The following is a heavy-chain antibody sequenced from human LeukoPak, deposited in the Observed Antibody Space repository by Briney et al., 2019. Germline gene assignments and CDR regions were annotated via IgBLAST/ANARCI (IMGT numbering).Heavy chain of an antibody. D-gene: IGHD1-26*01. CDR2: IWYDGSNK. CDR3: AREGSYHEDFDY. CDR1: GFTFSSCG. V-gene: IGHV3-33*01. J-gene: IGHJ4*02. Sequence: GGSLRLSCAASGFTFSSCGMHWVRQAPGKGLEWVAVIWYDGSNKYYADSVKGRFTISRDNSKNTLYLQMNSLRAEDTAVYYCAREGSYHEDFDYWGQGTLVTVSS.